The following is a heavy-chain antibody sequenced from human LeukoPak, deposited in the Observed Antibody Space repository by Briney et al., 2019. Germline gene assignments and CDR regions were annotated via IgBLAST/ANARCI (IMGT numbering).Heavy chain of an antibody. CDR2: ISDSGDYT. J-gene: IGHJ5*02. V-gene: IGHV3-23*01. CDR3: ASKS. Sequence: GGSRRLSCAASGFTFSNCGMSWVRQAPGKGLEWVSAISDSGDYTYYADSVKGRFTIFRDNSKNTLYLEMNSLRVEDTAVYYCASKSWGQGTLVTVSS. CDR1: GFTFSNCG.